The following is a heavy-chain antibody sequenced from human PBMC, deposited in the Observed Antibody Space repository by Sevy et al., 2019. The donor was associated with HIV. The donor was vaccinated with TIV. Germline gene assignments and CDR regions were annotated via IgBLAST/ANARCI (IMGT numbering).Heavy chain of an antibody. J-gene: IGHJ3*02. CDR2: INSDGSST. V-gene: IGHV3-74*01. Sequence: GGSLRLSCAASGFTFSSYWMHWVRQAPGKGLVWVSRINSDGSSTSYAHSVKGRFTISRDIAKNTLYLQMNSLRAEDTAVYYCARGGAGDAFDIWGQGTMVTVSS. CDR1: GFTFSSYW. D-gene: IGHD3-10*01. CDR3: ARGGAGDAFDI.